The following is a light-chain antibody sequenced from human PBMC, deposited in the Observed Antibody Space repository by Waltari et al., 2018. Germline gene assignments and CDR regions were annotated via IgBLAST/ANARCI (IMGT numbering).Light chain of an antibody. Sequence: DIQLTQSPSTLSASVGDRVTFTCRASQSINSWLAWYQQKPGKAPKLLIYKTSTLQRGVPSRFSGVGSETEFTLTINGLQPDDVATYYCQQYNTFYTFGQGTKLEVK. CDR1: QSINSW. CDR3: QQYNTFYT. J-gene: IGKJ2*01. CDR2: KTS. V-gene: IGKV1-5*03.